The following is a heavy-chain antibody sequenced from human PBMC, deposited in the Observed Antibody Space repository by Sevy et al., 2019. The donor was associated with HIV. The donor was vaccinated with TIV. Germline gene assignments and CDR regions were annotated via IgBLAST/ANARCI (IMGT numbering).Heavy chain of an antibody. CDR1: GYSFSNYW. Sequence: GESLKISCKGSGYSFSNYWIGWVRQMPGKGLELMGIIYPGDSVTRYSPSFQGQVTISVDKSSSTAYLQWSRLRASDTAMYYCARFGSYRLAYYGMDVWGQGTTVTVSS. CDR3: ARFGSYRLAYYGMDV. V-gene: IGHV5-51*01. J-gene: IGHJ6*02. D-gene: IGHD3-9*01. CDR2: IYPGDSVT.